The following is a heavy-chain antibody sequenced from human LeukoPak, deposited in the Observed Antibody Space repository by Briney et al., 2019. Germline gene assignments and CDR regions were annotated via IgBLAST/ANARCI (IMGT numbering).Heavy chain of an antibody. J-gene: IGHJ3*02. V-gene: IGHV1-24*01. D-gene: IGHD3-22*01. Sequence: ASVKVSCKVSGYTLTELSMHWVRQAPGKGLEWMGGFDPEDGEAIYAQKFQGRVTMTEDTSTDTAYMELSSLRSEDTAVYYCATAGDSSGYYYIPTDAFDIWGQGTMVTVSS. CDR3: ATAGDSSGYYYIPTDAFDI. CDR2: FDPEDGEA. CDR1: GYTLTELS.